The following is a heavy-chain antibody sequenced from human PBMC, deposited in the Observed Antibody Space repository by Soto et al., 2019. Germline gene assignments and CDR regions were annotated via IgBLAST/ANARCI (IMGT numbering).Heavy chain of an antibody. CDR2: ISPSGDKT. V-gene: IGHV3-23*01. CDR1: GFTFSSSA. D-gene: IGHD2-15*01. J-gene: IGHJ4*02. CDR3: AKDRGGRGNEIDQ. Sequence: EVQLLESGGGLVQPGGSLRLSCAASGFTFSSSAMSWVRQAPGEGLEWVATISPSGDKTYQGDSAKGRFTISRDNSKNTLYLRMNSLRGDDTAVYYCAKDRGGRGNEIDQWGQGALVTDSS.